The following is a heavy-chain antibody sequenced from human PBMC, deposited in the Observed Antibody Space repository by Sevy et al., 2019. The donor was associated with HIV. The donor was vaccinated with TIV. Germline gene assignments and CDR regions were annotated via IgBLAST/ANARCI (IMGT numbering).Heavy chain of an antibody. V-gene: IGHV3-30-3*01. CDR3: ARDGGYSIKWYPLY. Sequence: GGSLRLSCAASGFAFSSHAMHWVRQAPGKGLEWVAVISYEGTETFYAASVGGRFTISRDNSKNMLSLQINSLGPEDTAVYYCARDGGYSIKWYPLYWGHGTLVTVSS. CDR2: ISYEGTET. CDR1: GFAFSSHA. J-gene: IGHJ4*01. D-gene: IGHD6-13*01.